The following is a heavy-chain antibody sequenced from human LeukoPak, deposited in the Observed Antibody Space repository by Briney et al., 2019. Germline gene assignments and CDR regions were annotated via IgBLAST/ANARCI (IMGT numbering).Heavy chain of an antibody. V-gene: IGHV1-69*05. Sequence: ASVKVSCKASGGTFSSYAISWVRQAPGQGLEWMGGIIPIFGTANYAQKFQGRVTMTRDMSTSTVYMELSSLRSEDTAVYYCARVVGATRRGWFDPWGQGTLVTVSS. CDR1: GGTFSSYA. CDR3: ARVVGATRRGWFDP. J-gene: IGHJ5*02. D-gene: IGHD1-26*01. CDR2: IIPIFGTA.